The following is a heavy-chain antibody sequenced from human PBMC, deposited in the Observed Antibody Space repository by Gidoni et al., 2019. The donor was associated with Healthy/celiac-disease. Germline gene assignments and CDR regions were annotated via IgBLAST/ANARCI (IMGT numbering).Heavy chain of an antibody. D-gene: IGHD3-9*01. Sequence: QVQLVESGGGVVQPGRSLRLSCAASGFTFSSYAMHWVRQAPGTGLEWVAVISYDGSNKYYADSVKGRFTISRDNSKNTLYLQMNSLRAEDTAVYYCARTDILTEGWSLDYWGQGTLVTVSS. CDR2: ISYDGSNK. V-gene: IGHV3-30-3*01. J-gene: IGHJ4*02. CDR3: ARTDILTEGWSLDY. CDR1: GFTFSSYA.